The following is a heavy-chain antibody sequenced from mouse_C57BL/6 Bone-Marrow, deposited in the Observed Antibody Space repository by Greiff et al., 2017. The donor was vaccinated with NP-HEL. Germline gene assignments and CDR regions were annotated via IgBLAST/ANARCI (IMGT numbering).Heavy chain of an antibody. D-gene: IGHD1-1*01. V-gene: IGHV5-12*01. CDR1: GFTFSDYY. CDR3: ARHNYGSSAYAKDY. Sequence: EVQGVESGGGLVQPGGSLKLSCAASGFTFSDYYMYWVRQTPEKRLEWVAYISNGGGSTYYPYTVKGRFTISRENVKNTLYLQMSRLKSEITAMYYCARHNYGSSAYAKDYWGQGTSVTVSS. J-gene: IGHJ4*01. CDR2: ISNGGGST.